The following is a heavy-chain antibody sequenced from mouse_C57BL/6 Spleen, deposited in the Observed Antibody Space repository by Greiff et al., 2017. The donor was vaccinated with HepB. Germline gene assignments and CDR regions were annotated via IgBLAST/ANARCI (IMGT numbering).Heavy chain of an antibody. CDR3: TRLGITTVVHYVDY. V-gene: IGHV1-15*01. Sequence: QVQLQQSGAELVRPGASVTLSCKASGYTFTDYEMHWVKQTPVHGLEWIGAIDPETGGTAYNQKFKGKAILTADKSSSTAYMELRSLTSEDSAVYYCTRLGITTVVHYVDYWGQGTTLTVS. CDR1: GYTFTDYE. J-gene: IGHJ2*01. CDR2: IDPETGGT. D-gene: IGHD1-1*01.